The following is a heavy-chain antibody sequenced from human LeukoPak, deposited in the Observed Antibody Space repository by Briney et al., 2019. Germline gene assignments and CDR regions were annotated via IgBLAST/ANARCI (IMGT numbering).Heavy chain of an antibody. V-gene: IGHV4-61*02. CDR2: IYTSGST. CDR3: ASGSYYYGSGSYSTRFDY. CDR1: GGSISSGSYY. D-gene: IGHD3-10*01. Sequence: PSETLSLTCTVSGGSISSGSYYWSWIRQPAGKGLEWIGRIYTSGSTNYNPSLKSRVTISVDTSKNQFSLKLSSVTAEDLILHYCASGSYYYGSGSYSTRFDYWRQGNLVTVSS. J-gene: IGHJ4*02.